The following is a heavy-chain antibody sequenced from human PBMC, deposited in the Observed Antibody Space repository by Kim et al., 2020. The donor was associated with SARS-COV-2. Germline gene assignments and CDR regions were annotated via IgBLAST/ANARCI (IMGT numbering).Heavy chain of an antibody. V-gene: IGHV1-69*01. Sequence: NYAQKFQGRVTITADESTSTAYMELSSLRSEDTAVYYCARDYGGNSGRDYWGQGTLVTVSS. CDR3: ARDYGGNSGRDY. J-gene: IGHJ4*02. D-gene: IGHD4-17*01.